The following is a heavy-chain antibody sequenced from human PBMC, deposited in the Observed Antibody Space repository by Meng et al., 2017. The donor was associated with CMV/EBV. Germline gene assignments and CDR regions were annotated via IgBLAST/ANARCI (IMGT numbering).Heavy chain of an antibody. CDR1: GVSIRTHY. CDR3: AERGGGY. D-gene: IGHD1-1*01. V-gene: IGHV4-59*11. Sequence: QVQLQQSGPGLGKPSETLSLTCRVSGVSIRTHYWSWVRQTPGKGPEWIASIHYTGRADYSPSLKSRLTISVDTSDSQLSLKLSSVTPADTAMYYCAERGGGYWGQGILVTVSS. CDR2: IHYTGRA. J-gene: IGHJ4*02.